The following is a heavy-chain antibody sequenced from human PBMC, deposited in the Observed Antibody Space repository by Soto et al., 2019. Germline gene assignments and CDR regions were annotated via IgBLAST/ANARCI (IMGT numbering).Heavy chain of an antibody. V-gene: IGHV3-23*01. J-gene: IGHJ4*02. Sequence: LRLSCAASGFTFNNYAMHWVRQAPGKCVEWVSSISGGGTGTYSADSVKGRFTISSDKSQKTVYLQMNSLRPEDTAMYYCAKGHFYDDSGNWVETQAFDQWGQGNLVTVSS. D-gene: IGHD7-27*01. CDR3: AKGHFYDDSGNWVETQAFDQ. CDR2: ISGGGTGT. CDR1: GFTFNNYA.